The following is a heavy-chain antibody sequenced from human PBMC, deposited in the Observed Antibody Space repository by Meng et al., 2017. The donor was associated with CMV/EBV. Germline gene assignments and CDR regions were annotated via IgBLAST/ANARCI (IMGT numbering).Heavy chain of an antibody. CDR3: ARDRGCSGGSCPSGWFDP. V-gene: IGHV4-31*02. CDR1: ISRCGYY. J-gene: IGHJ5*02. CDR2: IYYSGST. Sequence: ISRCGYYWSWIRQHPGKGLEWIGYIYYSGSTYYNPSLKSRVTISVDTSKNQFSLKLSSVTAADTAVYYCARDRGCSGGSCPSGWFDPWGQGTLVTVSS. D-gene: IGHD2-15*01.